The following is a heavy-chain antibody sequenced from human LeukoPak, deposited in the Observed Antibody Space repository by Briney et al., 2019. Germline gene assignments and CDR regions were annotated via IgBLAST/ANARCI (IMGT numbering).Heavy chain of an antibody. CDR2: ITGNGGST. Sequence: PGGSLRLSCSASGFTFSTYIMHWVRQAPGKGLETVSAITGNGGSTCYANSVKGRFTISRDNSKNTLYLQMSSLRAEDTAMYYCARRDDYSAYDCWGQGTLVTVSS. CDR3: ARRDDYSAYDC. D-gene: IGHD5-24*01. J-gene: IGHJ4*02. V-gene: IGHV3-64D*06. CDR1: GFTFSTYI.